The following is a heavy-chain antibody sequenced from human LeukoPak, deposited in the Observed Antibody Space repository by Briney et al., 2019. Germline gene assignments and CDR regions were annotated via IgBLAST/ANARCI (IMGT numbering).Heavy chain of an antibody. V-gene: IGHV3-30*02. J-gene: IGHJ6*02. CDR1: GFTFSSYC. Sequence: RGSLSPSCAAAGFTFSSYCMHWVRQAPGKGLEWVAFIRYDGSNKYYAGSVKGRFTISRDNSKNTLYLQMNSLRAEDTAVYYCAKALGGDVEVPAAMPILYYYYYGMDVWGQGTTVTVSS. CDR3: AKALGGDVEVPAAMPILYYYYYGMDV. CDR2: IRYDGSNK. D-gene: IGHD2-2*01.